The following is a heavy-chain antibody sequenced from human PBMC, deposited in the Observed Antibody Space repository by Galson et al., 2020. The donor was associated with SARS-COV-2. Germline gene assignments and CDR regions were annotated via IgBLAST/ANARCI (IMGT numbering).Heavy chain of an antibody. V-gene: IGHV4-31*03. D-gene: IGHD2-21*02. Sequence: ASETLSLTCTVSGASISSGGYYWSWIRQHPGKGLEWIGYIYYSGSTYYNPSLKSRVTISVDTSKNQFSLKLSSVTAADTAVYYCASSYCGGDCYSQDFDYWGQGTLVTVSS. CDR1: GASISSGGYY. J-gene: IGHJ4*01. CDR2: IYYSGST. CDR3: ASSYCGGDCYSQDFDY.